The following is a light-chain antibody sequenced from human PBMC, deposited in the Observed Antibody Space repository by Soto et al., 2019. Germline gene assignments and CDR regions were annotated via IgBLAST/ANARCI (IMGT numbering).Light chain of an antibody. CDR2: INSDGSH. J-gene: IGLJ3*02. CDR3: QSWGTGIQV. V-gene: IGLV4-69*02. CDR1: SGHSTYA. Sequence: QSVLTQSPSASAPLGASVKLTCTLSSGHSTYAIAWHQKQSEKGPRFLMKINSDGSHSKGDGFFDRFSGSSSGAERHLTISSLQSEDEAYYYCQSWGTGIQVFGGGTKLTVL.